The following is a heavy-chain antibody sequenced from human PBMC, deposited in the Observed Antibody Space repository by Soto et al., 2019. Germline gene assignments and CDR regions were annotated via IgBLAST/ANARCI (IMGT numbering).Heavy chain of an antibody. D-gene: IGHD3-3*01. CDR1: GFTFSSYG. CDR2: IWYDGSNK. Sequence: QVQLVESGGGVVQPGRSLRLSCAASGFTFSSYGMHWVRQAPGKGLEWVAVIWYDGSNKYYADSVKGRFTISRDNSKNTLYLQMNSLRAEDTAVYYCARDGGLFGVVIIHHYFDYWGQGTLVTVSS. CDR3: ARDGGLFGVVIIHHYFDY. J-gene: IGHJ4*02. V-gene: IGHV3-33*01.